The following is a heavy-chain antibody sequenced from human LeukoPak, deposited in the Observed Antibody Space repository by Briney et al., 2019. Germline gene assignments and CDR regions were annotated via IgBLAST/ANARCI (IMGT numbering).Heavy chain of an antibody. CDR3: AKDIQLSA. CDR1: GFNFNDAA. D-gene: IGHD5-24*01. Sequence: PGGSLRLSCAASGFNFNDAAMTWVRQAPGKGLEWVSLIASSGRNTYYTDSVRGRFTISRDNSKKTLSLQMNSLRVEDTAIYYCAKDIQLSAWGVGTMVTVCS. CDR2: IASSGRNT. J-gene: IGHJ3*01. V-gene: IGHV3-23*01.